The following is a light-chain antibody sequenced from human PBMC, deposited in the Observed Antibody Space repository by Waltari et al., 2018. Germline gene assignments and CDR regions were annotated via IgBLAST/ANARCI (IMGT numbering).Light chain of an antibody. J-gene: IGLJ3*02. V-gene: IGLV2-11*01. CDR1: SSDVARYKY. Sequence: QSALTQPHSVSGSPGQSVTISCTGTSSDVARYKYVSWYQQHPGKAPILMISDVSNLPSGVPDRFSGSKSGNTASLTISGLQAEDEADYYCSAHAGTYAYWVFGGGTKLTVL. CDR2: DVS. CDR3: SAHAGTYAYWV.